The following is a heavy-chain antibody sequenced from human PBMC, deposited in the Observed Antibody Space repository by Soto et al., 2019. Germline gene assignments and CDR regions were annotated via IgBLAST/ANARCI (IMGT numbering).Heavy chain of an antibody. Sequence: QVQLVQAGAEVKKPGSSVKVSCKASGGTFSSYAISWVRQAPGHGLEWMGGIIPICGTANYAQKFQGRVTITADESTSTAYMELSSMRSEDTAVYYGAREVSSTNWFDRWGQGTLVTVSS. CDR2: IIPICGTA. CDR3: AREVSSTNWFDR. CDR1: GGTFSSYA. J-gene: IGHJ5*02. V-gene: IGHV1-69*01. D-gene: IGHD6-13*01.